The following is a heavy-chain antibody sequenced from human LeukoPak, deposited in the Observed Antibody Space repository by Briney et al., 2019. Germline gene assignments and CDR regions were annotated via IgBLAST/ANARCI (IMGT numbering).Heavy chain of an antibody. CDR3: AAGYYGSGIYYYGMDV. CDR1: GFTFSSYD. D-gene: IGHD3-10*01. J-gene: IGHJ6*02. CDR2: FSGSGGST. V-gene: IGHV3-23*01. Sequence: RTGGSLRLSCAASGFTFSSYDMSWVRQAPGKGLEWVSAFSGSGGSTYYADSVRGRFAISRDNSKNTLYLQMNSLRAEDTAVYYCAAGYYGSGIYYYGMDVWGQGTTVTVSS.